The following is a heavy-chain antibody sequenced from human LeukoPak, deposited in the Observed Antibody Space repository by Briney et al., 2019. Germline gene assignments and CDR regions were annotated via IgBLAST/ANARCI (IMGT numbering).Heavy chain of an antibody. CDR3: ARHPVRTAAFDT. CDR2: IHYTGGET. CDR1: GGSINSYY. Sequence: AETLSLTCTVSGGSINSYYWSWIRQPPGKGLEWIGYIHYTGGETNYNPSRKSRLTTSVDTFKNQFSLRLTSVTAAETAVYYCARHPVRTAAFDTWAEGGMVTVSS. J-gene: IGHJ3*02. V-gene: IGHV4-59*08. D-gene: IGHD1/OR15-1a*01.